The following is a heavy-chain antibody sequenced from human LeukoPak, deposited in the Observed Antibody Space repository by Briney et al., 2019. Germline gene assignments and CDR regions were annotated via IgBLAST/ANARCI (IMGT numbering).Heavy chain of an antibody. CDR1: GGSFSGYY. D-gene: IGHD2-2*01. V-gene: IGHV4-34*01. CDR3: ARHAGYCSSTSCYVQRFDP. CDR2: INHSGST. J-gene: IGHJ5*02. Sequence: SETLSLTCAVYGGSFSGYYWSWIRQPPGKGLEWIGEINHSGSTNYNPSLKSRVTISVDTSKNLFSLKLSSVTAADTAVYYCARHAGYCSSTSCYVQRFDPWGQGTLVTVSS.